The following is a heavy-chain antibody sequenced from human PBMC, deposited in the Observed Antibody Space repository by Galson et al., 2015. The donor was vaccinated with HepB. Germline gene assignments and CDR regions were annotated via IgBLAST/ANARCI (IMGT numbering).Heavy chain of an antibody. CDR1: GFTFSNAG. Sequence: SLRLSCAASGFTFSNAGISWVRQAPGRGREWVGRIKSKTDGGTTDYAAPVKGRFTISRDDSKNTLYLQMNSLKTEDTAVYYCTTDGPRGPVRTVTNDAFDIWGQGTMVTVSS. J-gene: IGHJ3*02. CDR2: IKSKTDGGTT. D-gene: IGHD4-17*01. V-gene: IGHV3-15*01. CDR3: TTDGPRGPVRTVTNDAFDI.